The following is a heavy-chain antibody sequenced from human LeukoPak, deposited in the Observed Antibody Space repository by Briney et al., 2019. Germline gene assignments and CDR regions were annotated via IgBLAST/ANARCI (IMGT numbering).Heavy chain of an antibody. CDR3: AREGEDTAMVTELYNWFDP. D-gene: IGHD5-18*01. Sequence: ASVKVSCKASGYTFTGYYMHWVRQAPGQGLEWMGWINPNSGGTNYAQKFQGRVTMTRDTSISTAYMELSRLRSDDTAVYYCAREGEDTAMVTELYNWFDPWGQGTLVTVSS. V-gene: IGHV1-2*02. CDR2: INPNSGGT. CDR1: GYTFTGYY. J-gene: IGHJ5*02.